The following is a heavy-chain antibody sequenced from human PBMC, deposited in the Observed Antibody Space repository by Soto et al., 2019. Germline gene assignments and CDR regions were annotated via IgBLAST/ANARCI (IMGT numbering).Heavy chain of an antibody. J-gene: IGHJ4*02. CDR1: GDSISAYS. D-gene: IGHD5-12*01. V-gene: IGHV4-59*01. CDR3: AREGNLGRWLQPLDF. Sequence: QVQLQVSGPGLVKPSETLSLTCTVSGDSISAYSWSWVRQPPGKGLEWIGNIHYNGNTKYSPSLKSRVTMSVDTSKNHFSLRLISVTAADTAIYFCAREGNLGRWLQPLDFWGQGTLVTVSS. CDR2: IHYNGNT.